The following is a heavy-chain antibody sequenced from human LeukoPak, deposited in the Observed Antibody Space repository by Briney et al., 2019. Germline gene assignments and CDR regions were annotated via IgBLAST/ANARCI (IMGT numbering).Heavy chain of an antibody. V-gene: IGHV4-34*01. CDR2: IDPRGST. J-gene: IGHJ4*02. Sequence: PGGSLRLPCGVYGGSFSGYYWSWIRQPPGKGLEWIGEIDPRGSTNYNPSLKSRVTLSADTSKNQFSLTLNSVTAADTAVYYCARRRLGYYFDYWGQGTLVTVSS. D-gene: IGHD5-24*01. CDR3: ARRRLGYYFDY. CDR1: GGSFSGYY.